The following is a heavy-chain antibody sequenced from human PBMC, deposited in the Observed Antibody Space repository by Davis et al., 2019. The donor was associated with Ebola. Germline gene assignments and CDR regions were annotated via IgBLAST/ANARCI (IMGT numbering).Heavy chain of an antibody. V-gene: IGHV3-30*02. CDR1: GFTFRSYG. D-gene: IGHD5-18*01. J-gene: IGHJ4*02. CDR3: ATDEGDSYAPGYY. Sequence: PGGSLSLSCAASGFTFRSYGMHWVRQAPGKGLEWVAFIRYDGSNKYYADSVKGRFTISRDNSKNTLYLQRNSLRAEDTAVYYCATDEGDSYAPGYYWGQGTLVTVSS. CDR2: IRYDGSNK.